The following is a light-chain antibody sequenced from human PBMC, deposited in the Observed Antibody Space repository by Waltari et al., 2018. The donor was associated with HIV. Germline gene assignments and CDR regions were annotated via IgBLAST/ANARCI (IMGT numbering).Light chain of an antibody. CDR3: SSYAATTTIV. CDR1: NSDIGAYDY. V-gene: IGLV2-14*01. CDR2: EVT. J-gene: IGLJ3*02. Sequence: QSVLTQPASVSGSPGQSITISCTGTNSDIGAYDYVSWYQQHPGKAPKRLLYEVTIRSPVISYRFAVSKAGNTASMTISGLQAEDEAHYYCSSYAATTTIVFGGGTRLTVL.